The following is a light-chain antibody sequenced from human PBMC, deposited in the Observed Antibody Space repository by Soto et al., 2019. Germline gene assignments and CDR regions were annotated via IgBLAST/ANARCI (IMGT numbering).Light chain of an antibody. CDR3: QPYGSSPWT. CDR1: QSVSSSY. Sequence: EIVLTQSPGTLSLSPGERATLSCRASQSVSSSYLAWYQQKPGQAPRLLIYGASSRATGIPDRFSGSGSGTDFTLTISSLEPEDFAVYYCQPYGSSPWTFGQGTKVEIK. V-gene: IGKV3-20*01. J-gene: IGKJ1*01. CDR2: GAS.